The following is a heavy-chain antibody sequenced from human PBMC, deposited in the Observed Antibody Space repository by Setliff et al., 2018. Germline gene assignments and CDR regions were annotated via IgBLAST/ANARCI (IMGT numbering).Heavy chain of an antibody. CDR2: INHSGST. CDR1: GGSISSGSYY. Sequence: SETLSLTCTVSGGSISSGSYYWSWIRQPAGKGLEWIGEINHSGSTNYNPSLKSRVTISVDTSKNQFSLKLSSVTAADTAVYYCARVGHSTYYNFWSGPRGYNWFDPWGQGTLVTVSS. D-gene: IGHD3-3*01. J-gene: IGHJ5*02. V-gene: IGHV4-61*10. CDR3: ARVGHSTYYNFWSGPRGYNWFDP.